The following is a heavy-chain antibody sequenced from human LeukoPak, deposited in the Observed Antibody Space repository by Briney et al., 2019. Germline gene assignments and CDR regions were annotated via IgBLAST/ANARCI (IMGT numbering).Heavy chain of an antibody. D-gene: IGHD6-19*01. J-gene: IGHJ4*02. Sequence: GGSLRLSCAASGFTFSNAWMSWVRQAPGKGLEWVGRIKSKTDGGTTDYAAPVKGRFTISRDDSKNTLYLQMNSLRAEDTAVYYCAKDDASGWYPDYWGQGTLVTVSS. CDR3: AKDDASGWYPDY. V-gene: IGHV3-15*01. CDR2: IKSKTDGGTT. CDR1: GFTFSNAW.